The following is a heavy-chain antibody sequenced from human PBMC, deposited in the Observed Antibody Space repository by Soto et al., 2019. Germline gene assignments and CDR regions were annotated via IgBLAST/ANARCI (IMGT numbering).Heavy chain of an antibody. V-gene: IGHV4-30-4*01. CDR1: CGSISSGDYY. Sequence: QVQLQESGPGLVKPSQTLSLTCTVSCGSISSGDYYWSWIRQPPGKRLEWIGYIYYSGNTYYNPSLKSRVTISVDTSKNQFSLKLSAVTAGDTAVYYNSHYSNGRAFDIWRQATMVTVSS. CDR2: IYYSGNT. CDR3: SHYSNGRAFDI. D-gene: IGHD5-18*01. J-gene: IGHJ3*02.